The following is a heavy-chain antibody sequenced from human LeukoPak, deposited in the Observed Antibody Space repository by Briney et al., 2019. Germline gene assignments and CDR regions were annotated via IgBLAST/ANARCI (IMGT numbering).Heavy chain of an antibody. CDR2: IYYSGNP. Sequence: SETLSLTCTVSGGSISSYYWSWIRQTPGKGLEWIGHIYYSGNPTYNPSLKSRFTISVDPSKNQVALKVRSVTTEDTAVYYCASQRGYAYGFDSWGQGTRVTVSP. D-gene: IGHD5-18*01. J-gene: IGHJ4*02. CDR3: ASQRGYAYGFDS. CDR1: GGSISSYY. V-gene: IGHV4-59*08.